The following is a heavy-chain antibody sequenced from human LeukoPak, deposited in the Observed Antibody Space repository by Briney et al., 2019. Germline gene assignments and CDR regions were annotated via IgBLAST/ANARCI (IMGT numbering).Heavy chain of an antibody. CDR1: GFTFSSYW. CDR3: ARGPLRAYSGSHFDY. Sequence: GGSLRLSCAASGFTFSSYWMSWVRQAPGKGLEWVANIKQDGSEKYYVDSVKGRFTISRDNAKNSLYLQMNSLRDEDTAVYYCARGPLRAYSGSHFDYWGQGTLVTVSS. J-gene: IGHJ4*02. V-gene: IGHV3-7*01. CDR2: IKQDGSEK. D-gene: IGHD1-26*01.